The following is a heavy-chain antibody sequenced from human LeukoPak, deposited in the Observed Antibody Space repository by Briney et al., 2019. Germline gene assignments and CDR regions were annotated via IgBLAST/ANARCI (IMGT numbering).Heavy chain of an antibody. D-gene: IGHD5-12*01. CDR1: GYSISTGYY. V-gene: IGHV4-38-2*02. Sequence: PSETLSLTCTVSGYSISTGYYWGWIRQPPGKGLEWIGYIYHSGSTKYNPSLKSRVTISVDTSKNQFSLKLSSATAADTAVYYCARDGYSGNDGLWGQGSLVTVSS. CDR2: IYHSGST. J-gene: IGHJ4*02. CDR3: ARDGYSGNDGL.